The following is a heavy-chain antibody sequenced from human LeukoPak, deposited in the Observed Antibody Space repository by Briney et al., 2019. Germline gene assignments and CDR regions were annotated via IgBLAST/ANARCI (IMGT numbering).Heavy chain of an antibody. J-gene: IGHJ4*02. D-gene: IGHD5-18*01. CDR2: IIPIFGTA. CDR1: GGTFSSYA. CDR3: ARGRDTAMGNFDY. V-gene: IGHV1-69*13. Sequence: ASVKVSRKASGGTFSSYAISWVRQAPGQGLEWMGGIIPIFGTANYAQKFQGRVTITADESTSTAYMELSSLRSEDTAVYYCARGRDTAMGNFDYWGQGTLVTVSS.